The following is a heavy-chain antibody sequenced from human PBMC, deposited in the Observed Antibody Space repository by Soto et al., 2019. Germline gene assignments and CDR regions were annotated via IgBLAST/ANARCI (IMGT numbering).Heavy chain of an antibody. CDR3: ARRGVITGYDGGYYYGMDV. V-gene: IGHV4-34*01. CDR2: INHGGST. D-gene: IGHD5-12*01. CDR1: GESFSGYY. Sequence: SETLSLTCSVDGESFSGYYWSWIRQPPGKGLEWIGEINHGGSTNYNPSLKSRVTMSVDTSNNQFSLKLSSVTAADTAVYYCARRGVITGYDGGYYYGMDVWGQRTTVTVSS. J-gene: IGHJ6*02.